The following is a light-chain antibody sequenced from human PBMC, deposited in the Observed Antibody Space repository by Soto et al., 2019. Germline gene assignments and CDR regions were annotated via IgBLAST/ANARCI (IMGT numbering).Light chain of an antibody. V-gene: IGLV1-44*01. J-gene: IGLJ1*01. CDR2: VLT. Sequence: QSVLTHPPSASRTPGQRVTLTCSGSSSNIGSNTVNWYRQHPCKSAKLLIHVLTSGAAVAAGRFSFSTSDYTASLTLSGLQALHDADSYCTSYAAASFYVFGTGTKGTV. CDR3: TSYAAASFYV. CDR1: SSNIGSNT.